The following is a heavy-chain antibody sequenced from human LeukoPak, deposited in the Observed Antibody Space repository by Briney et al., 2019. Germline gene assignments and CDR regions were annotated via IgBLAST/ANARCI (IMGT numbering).Heavy chain of an antibody. D-gene: IGHD3-9*01. CDR1: GFTFSSYA. CDR3: AKGSPDILTGYPLDYYYYGMDV. CDR2: ISGSGGST. Sequence: GGSLTLSCAASGFTFSSYAMSWVRQAPGKGLEWVSAISGSGGSTYYADSVKGRFTISRDNSKNTLDLQMNSLRAEDTAVYYCAKGSPDILTGYPLDYYYYGMDVWGQGTTVTVSS. V-gene: IGHV3-23*01. J-gene: IGHJ6*02.